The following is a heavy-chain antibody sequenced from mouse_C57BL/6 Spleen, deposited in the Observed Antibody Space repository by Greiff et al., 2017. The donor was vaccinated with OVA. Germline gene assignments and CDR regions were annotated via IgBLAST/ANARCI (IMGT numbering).Heavy chain of an antibody. CDR1: GFSLSTSGMG. Sequence: QVTLKVSGPGILQPSQTLSLTCSFSGFSLSTSGMGVSWIRQPPGKGLEWWVHTYCDDDKCYNPFLKRRPTTSKDTSRNQVFLTITSVDTADTATYYCARTYYCGSSYAMDYWGQGTSVTVSS. CDR2: TYCDDDK. D-gene: IGHD1-1*01. V-gene: IGHV8-12*01. J-gene: IGHJ4*01. CDR3: ARTYYCGSSYAMDY.